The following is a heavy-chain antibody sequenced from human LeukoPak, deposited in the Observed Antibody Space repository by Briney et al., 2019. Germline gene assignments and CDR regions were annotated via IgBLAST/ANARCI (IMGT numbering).Heavy chain of an antibody. D-gene: IGHD3-22*01. V-gene: IGHV4-39*07. CDR3: ARELVLTTYNWFDP. CDR2: IYYSGST. J-gene: IGHJ5*02. Sequence: SGTLSLTCTVSGGSISSSSYYWGWIRQPPGKGREWIGSIYYSGSTYYNPSLKSRVTISVDTSKNQFSLKLSSVTAADTAVYYCARELVLTTYNWFDPWGQGTLVTVSS. CDR1: GGSISSSSYY.